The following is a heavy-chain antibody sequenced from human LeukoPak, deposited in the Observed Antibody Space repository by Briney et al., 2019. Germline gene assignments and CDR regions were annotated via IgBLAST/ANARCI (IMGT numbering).Heavy chain of an antibody. CDR3: ARRRRPTDRPALEWQLWGAFDI. CDR1: GYSFTSYW. J-gene: IGHJ3*02. D-gene: IGHD3-3*01. V-gene: IGHV5-51*03. CDR2: IYPGDSDT. Sequence: PGESLKISCKGSGYSFTSYWIGWVRQMPGKGLEWMGIIYPGDSDTRYSPSFQGQVTISADKSISTAYLQWSSLKASDTAMYYCARRRRPTDRPALEWQLWGAFDIWGQGTMVTVSS.